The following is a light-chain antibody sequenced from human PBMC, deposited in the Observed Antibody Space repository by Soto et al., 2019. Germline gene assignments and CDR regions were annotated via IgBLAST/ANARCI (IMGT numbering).Light chain of an antibody. CDR3: QQRSNWPRFT. CDR2: DAS. V-gene: IGKV3-11*01. Sequence: EIVLTQSPATLSLSPGERATLSCMASQSVSSYLACYQQKPGQAPRLLIYDASNRATGIPARFSGSGSGTDFTLAISSIEPDDFTVYYCQQRSNWPRFTLDPGTKVDIK. CDR1: QSVSSY. J-gene: IGKJ3*01.